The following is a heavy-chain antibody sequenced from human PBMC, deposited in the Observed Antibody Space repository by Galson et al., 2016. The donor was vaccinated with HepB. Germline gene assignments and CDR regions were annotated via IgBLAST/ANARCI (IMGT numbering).Heavy chain of an antibody. J-gene: IGHJ4*02. CDR1: GFTFSSYA. CDR3: AKDRELLEDPFDY. CDR2: ISCSGGAT. D-gene: IGHD2-21*01. Sequence: SLRLSCAASGFTFSSYAMSWVRQTPGRGLEWVSAISCSGGATYYADSVKGRFSISRDNSKNKLFLQMNSLRAEDSALYYCAKDRELLEDPFDYWGQGTLVTVSS. V-gene: IGHV3-23*01.